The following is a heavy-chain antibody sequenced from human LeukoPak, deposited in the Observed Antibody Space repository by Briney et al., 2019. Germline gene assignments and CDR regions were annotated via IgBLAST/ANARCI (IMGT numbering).Heavy chain of an antibody. CDR1: GFTFSSYG. D-gene: IGHD6-13*01. CDR2: ISYDGSNK. CDR3: AKFQQQLVLRTAFDI. Sequence: GRSLRLSCAASGFTFSSYGMHWVRQAPGKGLEWVAVISYDGSNKYYADSVKGRFTISRDNSKNTLYLQMNSLRAEDTAVYYCAKFQQQLVLRTAFDIWGQGTMVTVSS. V-gene: IGHV3-30*18. J-gene: IGHJ3*02.